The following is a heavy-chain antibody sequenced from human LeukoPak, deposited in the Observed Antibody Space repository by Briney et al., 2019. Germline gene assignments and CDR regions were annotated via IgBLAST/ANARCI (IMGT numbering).Heavy chain of an antibody. Sequence: GGSLRLSCAASGFTFSSFAMHWVRQAPGKGLEWVAVISYDGSNKYYADSVKGRFTISRDNSKNTLYLRMNSLRAEDTAVFYCARDRASGSPAGFDYWGQGTLVTVSS. CDR1: GFTFSSFA. D-gene: IGHD3-10*01. J-gene: IGHJ4*02. CDR3: ARDRASGSPAGFDY. V-gene: IGHV3-30*04. CDR2: ISYDGSNK.